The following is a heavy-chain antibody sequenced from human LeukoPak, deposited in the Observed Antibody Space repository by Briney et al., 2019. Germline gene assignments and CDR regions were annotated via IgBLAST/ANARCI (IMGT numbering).Heavy chain of an antibody. CDR3: ARDWAYTQLDI. D-gene: IGHD2-21*01. Sequence: GGSLRLSCAASGFTLSNYWMHWVRQAPGKGQVWVSRINIDGSSTSYADSVKGRFTISRDNAKNTLYLQMNSLRVEDTAVYYCARDWAYTQLDIWGRGSLVTVSS. V-gene: IGHV3-74*01. CDR2: INIDGSST. J-gene: IGHJ2*01. CDR1: GFTLSNYW.